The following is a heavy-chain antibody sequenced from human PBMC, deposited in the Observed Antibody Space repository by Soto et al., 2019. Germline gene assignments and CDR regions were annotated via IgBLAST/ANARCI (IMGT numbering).Heavy chain of an antibody. J-gene: IGHJ4*02. D-gene: IGHD2-2*02. V-gene: IGHV3-21*01. CDR1: GFTFSSYT. Sequence: PGGSLRLSCAASGFTFSSYTMNWVRQAPGKGLEWVSSIESSSSYIYYADSMKGRFTVSRDNAKNSLYLQMNSLRAEDTAVYYCARVDRYTYPNDYWGRGTLVTVSS. CDR3: ARVDRYTYPNDY. CDR2: IESSSSYI.